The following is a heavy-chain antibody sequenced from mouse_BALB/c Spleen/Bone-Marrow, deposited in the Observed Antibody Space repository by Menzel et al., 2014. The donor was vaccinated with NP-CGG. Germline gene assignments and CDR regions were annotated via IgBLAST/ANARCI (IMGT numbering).Heavy chain of an antibody. CDR1: GFTLSSYG. J-gene: IGHJ2*01. D-gene: IGHD1-1*01. CDR3: ARDGSSYEGNYFDY. Sequence: EVKLVESGGGLVQPGGSLKLSCAASGFTLSSYGMSWVRQTPDKRLELVATINSNGGSTYYPDSVRGRFTISRDNAKNTLYLQMSSLKSEDTAMYHCARDGSSYEGNYFDYWGQGTTLTVSS. V-gene: IGHV5-6-3*01. CDR2: INSNGGST.